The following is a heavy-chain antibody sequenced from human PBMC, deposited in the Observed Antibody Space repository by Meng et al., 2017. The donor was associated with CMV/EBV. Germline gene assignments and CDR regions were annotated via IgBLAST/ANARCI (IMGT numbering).Heavy chain of an antibody. Sequence: SVKVSCKASGGTFISYTISWVRQAPGQGLEWMGRIIPIRGIANYAQKLQGRVTITADKSTSTAYMELSSLRSEDTAVYYCARDPVVYDSSGYYYETWFDPWGQGTLVTVSS. V-gene: IGHV1-69*04. J-gene: IGHJ5*02. D-gene: IGHD3-22*01. CDR1: GGTFISYT. CDR2: IIPIRGIA. CDR3: ARDPVVYDSSGYYYETWFDP.